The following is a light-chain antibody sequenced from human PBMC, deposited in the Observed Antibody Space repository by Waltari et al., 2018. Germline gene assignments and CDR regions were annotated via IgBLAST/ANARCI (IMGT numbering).Light chain of an antibody. CDR2: KAS. J-gene: IGKJ4*01. CDR1: QSISNW. V-gene: IGKV1-5*03. CDR3: QQYNSYSLLT. Sequence: DIQMTQSPSTLSASVGDRVTITCRASQSISNWLAWYQQKPWKAPKLLIYKASTLESGVTPRFSGSGAGTEFTLTISSLQPDDFATYYCQQYNSYSLLTVRGGTKVEIK.